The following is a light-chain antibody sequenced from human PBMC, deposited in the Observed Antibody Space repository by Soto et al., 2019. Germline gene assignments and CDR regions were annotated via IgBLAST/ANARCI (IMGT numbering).Light chain of an antibody. V-gene: IGKV1-39*01. CDR3: QQTRSGIT. J-gene: IGKJ5*01. Sequence: DIQLTQSPPSLSATVGDRVTITCRASQTIDSYLNWFQQKPGMAPKPLIYAASKLQSGVPSRFRGSGSGTDFTLTIDTLQPDDFASYSCQQTRSGITFGQGTRLEIK. CDR2: AAS. CDR1: QTIDSY.